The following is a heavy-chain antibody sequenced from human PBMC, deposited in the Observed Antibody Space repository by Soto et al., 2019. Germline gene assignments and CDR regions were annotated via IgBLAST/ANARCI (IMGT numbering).Heavy chain of an antibody. Sequence: GESLKISCQGSGYSFASHWVAWVRQMPEKGLEWIGTIYPGDSDTKYSSAFRGHVTISADTSVSTAYLQWRSLEATDSAIYYCARYSGSYWHYLDFWGQGTLVTVSS. CDR3: ARYSGSYWHYLDF. J-gene: IGHJ4*02. CDR1: GYSFASHW. D-gene: IGHD1-26*01. V-gene: IGHV5-51*01. CDR2: IYPGDSDT.